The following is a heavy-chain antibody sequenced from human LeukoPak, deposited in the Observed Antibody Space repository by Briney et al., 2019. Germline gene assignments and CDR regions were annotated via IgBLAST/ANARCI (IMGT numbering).Heavy chain of an antibody. CDR3: AREHRWGDFDY. V-gene: IGHV4-61*01. CDR1: GGSVTRGRCY. CDR2: ISYRGTT. J-gene: IGHJ4*02. Sequence: PSETLSLTCTVSGGSVTRGRCYWSWIRQPPGKGLEWIGYISYRGTTNYNPSLKSRVTMSVDTSKNQFSLKLSSVSAADTAVYYCAREHRWGDFDYWGQGTLVTVSS. D-gene: IGHD7-27*01.